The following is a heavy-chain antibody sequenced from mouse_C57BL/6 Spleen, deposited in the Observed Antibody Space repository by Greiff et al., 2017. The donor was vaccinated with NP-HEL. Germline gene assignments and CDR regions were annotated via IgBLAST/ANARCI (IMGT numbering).Heavy chain of an antibody. V-gene: IGHV1-81*01. D-gene: IGHD3-2*02. J-gene: IGHJ2*01. CDR3: ARRPPTDQVYYFDY. CDR2: IYPRSGNT. CDR1: GYTFTSYG. Sequence: QVQLQQSGAELARPGASVKLSCKASGYTFTSYGISWVKQRTGQGLEWIGEIYPRSGNTYYNEKFKGKATLTADKSSSTAYMELRSLTSEDSAVYFCARRPPTDQVYYFDYWGQGTTLTVSS.